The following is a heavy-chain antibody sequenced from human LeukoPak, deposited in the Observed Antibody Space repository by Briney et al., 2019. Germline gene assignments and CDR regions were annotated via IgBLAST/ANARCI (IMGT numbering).Heavy chain of an antibody. CDR2: IYYSGST. CDR1: GGSISSYY. Sequence: SETLSLTCTVSGGSISSYYWSWIRQPPGQGLEWIGYIYYSGSTNYNPSLKSRVTISVDTSKNQFSLKLSSVTAADTAVYYCARLDAHSGYDYWGQGTLVTVSS. J-gene: IGHJ4*02. D-gene: IGHD5-12*01. CDR3: ARLDAHSGYDY. V-gene: IGHV4-59*01.